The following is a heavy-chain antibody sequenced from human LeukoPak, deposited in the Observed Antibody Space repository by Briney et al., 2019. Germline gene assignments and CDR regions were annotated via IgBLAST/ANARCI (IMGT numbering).Heavy chain of an antibody. D-gene: IGHD3-10*01. CDR3: ARLSSGSSDY. J-gene: IGHJ4*02. CDR1: GYTFANFG. Sequence: ASVKVSCKASGYTFANFGITWVRQAPGQGLEWMGWISVYNGNTNYAQNLQGRVTLTTDTSTGTAYMELRSLRSDDTAVYYCARLSSGSSDYWGQGTLVTVSS. V-gene: IGHV1-18*01. CDR2: ISVYNGNT.